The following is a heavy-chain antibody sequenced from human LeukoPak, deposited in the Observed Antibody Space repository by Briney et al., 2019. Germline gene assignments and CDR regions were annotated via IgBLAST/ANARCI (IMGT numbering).Heavy chain of an antibody. CDR2: INPSGGST. J-gene: IGHJ6*02. CDR1: GYTFTSYY. V-gene: IGHV1-46*01. CDR3: ARAPGIAAAGRRYYYYGMDV. Sequence: ASVKVSCKASGYTFTSYYMHWVRQAPGQGLEWMGIINPSGGSTSYAQKFQGRVTMTRDTSTSTVYMELSSLRSEDTAVYYCARAPGIAAAGRRYYYYGMDVWGQGTTVTVSS. D-gene: IGHD6-13*01.